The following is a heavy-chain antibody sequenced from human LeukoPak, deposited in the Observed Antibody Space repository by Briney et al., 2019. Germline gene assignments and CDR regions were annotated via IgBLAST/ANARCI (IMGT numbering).Heavy chain of an antibody. Sequence: GASLQISCKGSGYSFISYWIGWVRQMPGKGLEWMGIIYPGDSDTRYSPSFQGQVTISADKSISTAYLQWSSLKASDTAIYYCARQDYYDRPVKYWGQGTLVTVSS. D-gene: IGHD3-22*01. J-gene: IGHJ4*02. CDR1: GYSFISYW. CDR2: IYPGDSDT. CDR3: ARQDYYDRPVKY. V-gene: IGHV5-51*01.